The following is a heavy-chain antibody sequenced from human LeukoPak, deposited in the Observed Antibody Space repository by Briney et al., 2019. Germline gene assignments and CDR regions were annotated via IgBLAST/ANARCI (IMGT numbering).Heavy chain of an antibody. CDR3: AREEDVVAPIGRPFEY. V-gene: IGHV1-69*01. D-gene: IGHD2-15*01. Sequence: SVKVSCKVSGGTFSSYGISWVRQAPGQGLEWMGGIIPKFEITEIAQNFQGRVSITADVSTSTVYMELSSLRSEDTAVYYCAREEDVVAPIGRPFEYWGQGSLVTVSS. CDR2: IIPKFEIT. CDR1: GGTFSSYG. J-gene: IGHJ4*02.